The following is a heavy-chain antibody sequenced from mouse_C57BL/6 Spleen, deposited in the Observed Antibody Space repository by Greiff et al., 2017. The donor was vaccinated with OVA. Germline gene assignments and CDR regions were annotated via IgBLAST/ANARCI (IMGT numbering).Heavy chain of an antibody. Sequence: VQLQQSGAELVKPGASVKLSCKASGYTFTSYWITWVKQRPGQGLEWIGDIYPGSGSTNYNEKFKSKATLTVDTSSSTAYMQLSSLTSEDSAVYYCARVDDYDEAYWGQGTLVTVSA. D-gene: IGHD2-4*01. V-gene: IGHV1-55*01. J-gene: IGHJ3*01. CDR3: ARVDDYDEAY. CDR2: IYPGSGST. CDR1: GYTFTSYW.